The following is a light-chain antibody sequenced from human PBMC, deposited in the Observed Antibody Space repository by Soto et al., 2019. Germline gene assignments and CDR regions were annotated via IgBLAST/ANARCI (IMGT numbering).Light chain of an antibody. CDR2: GAS. V-gene: IGKV3-15*01. CDR1: QSVSSN. CDR3: QEYNNWPT. Sequence: EIVMTQSPATLSVSPGERATLSCRASQSVSSNLAWYQQKPGQAPRRLNYGASTIATVIPASFSGSGSGTEFTPTISGLLSESVVVYYYQEYNNWPTFGPGTKVD. J-gene: IGKJ3*01.